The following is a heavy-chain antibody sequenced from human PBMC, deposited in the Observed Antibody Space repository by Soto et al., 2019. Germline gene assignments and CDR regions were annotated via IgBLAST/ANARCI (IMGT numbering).Heavy chain of an antibody. J-gene: IGHJ4*02. CDR3: AMEYCSSTSCDRDY. CDR2: IIPILGIA. D-gene: IGHD2-2*02. CDR1: GGTFSSYT. Sequence: QVQLVQSGAAVKKPGPSVKVSCKASGGTFSSYTISWVRQSPGQGLEWMGRIIPILGIAHYAKKFQGRVTITAHNSTSTAYTVLSSLRSADTAVYYWAMEYCSSTSCDRDYWGQGPLVTVSS. V-gene: IGHV1-69*02.